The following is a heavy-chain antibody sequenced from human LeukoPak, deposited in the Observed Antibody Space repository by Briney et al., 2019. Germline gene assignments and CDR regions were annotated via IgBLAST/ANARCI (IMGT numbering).Heavy chain of an antibody. CDR3: STMVRGVVSY. V-gene: IGHV3-21*01. CDR2: ISSSSSYI. CDR1: GFTFSSLA. D-gene: IGHD3-10*01. Sequence: GGSLRLSCTASGFTFSSLAMTWVRQAPGKGLEWVSSISSSSSYIYYADSVKGRFTISRDNAKNSLYLQMNSLRAEDTAVYYCSTMVRGVVSYWGQGTLVTVSS. J-gene: IGHJ4*02.